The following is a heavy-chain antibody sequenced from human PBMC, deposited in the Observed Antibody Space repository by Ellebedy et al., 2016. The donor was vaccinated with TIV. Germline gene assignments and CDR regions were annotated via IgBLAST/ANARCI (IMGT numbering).Heavy chain of an antibody. V-gene: IGHV3-13*04. J-gene: IGHJ4*02. CDR2: IGTAGDT. D-gene: IGHD3-9*01. Sequence: GESLKISXAASGFTFSSYDMHWVRQATGKGLEWVSAIGTAGDTYYPGSVKGRFTISRENAKNSLYLQMNSLRAGDTAVYYCAREYYDILTGPLLFDYWGQGTLVTVSS. CDR1: GFTFSSYD. CDR3: AREYYDILTGPLLFDY.